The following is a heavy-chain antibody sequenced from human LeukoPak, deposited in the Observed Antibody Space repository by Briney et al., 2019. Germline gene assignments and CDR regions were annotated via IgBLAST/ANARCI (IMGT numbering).Heavy chain of an antibody. CDR1: GGSISSYY. D-gene: IGHD6-6*01. V-gene: IGHV4-59*01. Sequence: SETLSLTCTVSGGSISSYYWSWIRQPPGKGLEWIGYIYYSGSTNYNPSLKSRVTISVDTSKNQFSLKLSSVTAADTAVYYCAGDPARPEDYYSYYMDVWGKGTTVTVSS. J-gene: IGHJ6*03. CDR2: IYYSGST. CDR3: AGDPARPEDYYSYYMDV.